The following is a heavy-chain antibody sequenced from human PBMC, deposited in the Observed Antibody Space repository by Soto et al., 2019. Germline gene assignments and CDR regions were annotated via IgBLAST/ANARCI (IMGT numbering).Heavy chain of an antibody. Sequence: GGSLRLSCAASGFTFSSYSVNWVRQAPGKGLEWVSYISSSSSTIYYADSVKGRFTISRDNAKNSLYLQMNSLRAEDTAVYYCARDPAVAGDYDAFDIWGQGTMVTVSS. CDR3: ARDPAVAGDYDAFDI. D-gene: IGHD6-19*01. CDR2: ISSSSSTI. J-gene: IGHJ3*02. V-gene: IGHV3-48*01. CDR1: GFTFSSYS.